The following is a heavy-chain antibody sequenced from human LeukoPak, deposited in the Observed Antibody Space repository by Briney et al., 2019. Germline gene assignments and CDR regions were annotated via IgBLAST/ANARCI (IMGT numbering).Heavy chain of an antibody. D-gene: IGHD5-18*01. CDR2: ITSSSIST. V-gene: IGHV3-21*04. Sequence: PGGSLRLSCAVSGFTFSSYSMNWVRQAPGKGLEWVSSITSSSISTYYADSVKGRFTISRDNAKNSLYLQMNSLRAEDTAVYYCARDRDSYNIWGQGTLVTVSS. CDR1: GFTFSSYS. J-gene: IGHJ4*02. CDR3: ARDRDSYNI.